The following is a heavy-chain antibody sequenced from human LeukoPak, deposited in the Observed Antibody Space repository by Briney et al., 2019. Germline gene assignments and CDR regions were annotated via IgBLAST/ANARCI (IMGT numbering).Heavy chain of an antibody. CDR2: INLSGST. Sequence: SETLSLTCGVSGGSFSGSYWGWIRQPPGKGLEWIGEINLSGSTNYNSSLTSRVTISLDTSKNQFSLNLRSVTTADTAVYYCARVSISLFGVFTAHFDSWGQGTLVAVSS. D-gene: IGHD3-3*01. J-gene: IGHJ4*02. V-gene: IGHV4-34*01. CDR1: GGSFSGSY. CDR3: ARVSISLFGVFTAHFDS.